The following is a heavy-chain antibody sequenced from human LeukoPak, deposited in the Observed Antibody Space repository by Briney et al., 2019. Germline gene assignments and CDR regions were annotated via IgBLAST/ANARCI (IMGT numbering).Heavy chain of an antibody. D-gene: IGHD3-22*01. CDR2: INHSGST. V-gene: IGHV4-34*01. Sequence: SETLSLTCAVYGGSFSGYYWSWIRQPPGKGLEWIGEINHSGSTNYNPSLKSRVTISVDKSKNQFSLKLSSVTAADTAVYYCASYMIRKNAFDIWGQGTMVTVSS. CDR1: GGSFSGYY. CDR3: ASYMIRKNAFDI. J-gene: IGHJ3*02.